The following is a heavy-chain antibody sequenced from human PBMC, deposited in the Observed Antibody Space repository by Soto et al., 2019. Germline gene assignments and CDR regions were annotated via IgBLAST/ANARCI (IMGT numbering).Heavy chain of an antibody. V-gene: IGHV1-3*01. Sequence: ASVKVSCKASGYTFTGYAMHWVRQAPGQRLEWMGWINAGNGNTKYSQKFQGRVTITRDTSASTAYMELSSLRSEDTAVYYCAFFEWLHLWKYDYWGQGTLVTVSS. CDR3: AFFEWLHLWKYDY. J-gene: IGHJ4*02. D-gene: IGHD3-9*01. CDR1: GYTFTGYA. CDR2: INAGNGNT.